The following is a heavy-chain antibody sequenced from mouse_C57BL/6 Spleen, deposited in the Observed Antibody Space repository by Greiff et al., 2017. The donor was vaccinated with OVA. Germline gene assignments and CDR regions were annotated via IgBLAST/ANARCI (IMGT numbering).Heavy chain of an antibody. CDR3: ARALSLTYFDY. CDR2: IDPSDSYT. CDR1: GYTFTSYW. D-gene: IGHD4-1*01. J-gene: IGHJ2*01. Sequence: VQLQQPGAELVRPGTSVKLSCKASGYTFTSYWMHWVKQRPGQGLEWIGVIDPSDSYTNYNQKFKGKATLTVDTPSSTAYMQLSSLTSEDSAVYYCARALSLTYFDYWGQGTTLTVSS. V-gene: IGHV1-59*01.